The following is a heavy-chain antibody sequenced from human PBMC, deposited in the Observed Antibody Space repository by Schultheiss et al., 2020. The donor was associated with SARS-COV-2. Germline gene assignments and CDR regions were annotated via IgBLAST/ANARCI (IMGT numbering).Heavy chain of an antibody. CDR2: ISSSSSTI. Sequence: GGSLRLSCAASGFTFSSYWMSWVRQAPGKGLEWVSYISSSSSTIYYADSVKGRFTISRDNAKNSLYLQMNSLRAEDTAVYYCARDRALEYSSSSVYYFDYWGQGTLVTVSS. D-gene: IGHD6-6*01. V-gene: IGHV3-48*01. J-gene: IGHJ4*02. CDR3: ARDRALEYSSSSVYYFDY. CDR1: GFTFSSYW.